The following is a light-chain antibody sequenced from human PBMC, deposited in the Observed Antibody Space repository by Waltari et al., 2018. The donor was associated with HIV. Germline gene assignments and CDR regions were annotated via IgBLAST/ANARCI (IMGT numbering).Light chain of an antibody. Sequence: EILFTQSPATLSLSPGSRATLSCRASQSVSSYLDWYQQKPGQAPRLLIYDASNRATGIPARFSGSGSGTDFTLTISSLESEDFAVYYCQQRRNWPKTFGQGTKVEIK. CDR3: QQRRNWPKT. J-gene: IGKJ1*01. CDR2: DAS. V-gene: IGKV3-11*01. CDR1: QSVSSY.